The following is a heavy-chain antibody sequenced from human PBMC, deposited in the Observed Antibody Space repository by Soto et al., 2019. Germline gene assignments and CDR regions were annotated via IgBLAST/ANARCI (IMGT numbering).Heavy chain of an antibody. CDR3: ARSGDNYNLLDY. Sequence: QVQLVESGGGLVKPGGSLRLSCEGSGFTFSDYYMSWIRQAPGKGLEWISYSSNSGTFTKYADSVKGRFSISRDNTKNLLFLQMNSLRAKDTALYYCARSGDNYNLLDYWGQGTPVTVSS. V-gene: IGHV3-11*06. J-gene: IGHJ4*02. CDR1: GFTFSDYY. CDR2: SSNSGTFT. D-gene: IGHD1-1*01.